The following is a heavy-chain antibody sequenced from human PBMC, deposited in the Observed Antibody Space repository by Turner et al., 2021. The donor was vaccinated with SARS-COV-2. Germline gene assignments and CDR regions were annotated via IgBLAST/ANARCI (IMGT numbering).Heavy chain of an antibody. J-gene: IGHJ4*02. D-gene: IGHD1-20*01. V-gene: IGHV3-9*01. CDR2: IIWNSGSI. CDR3: AKDRWYNWNYFDY. CDR1: GFTFDDYA. Sequence: EVQLGESGGGLVQPGRSLSLSCSASGFTFDDYAMHWVRQAPGKRLEWVSGIIWNSGSIGYADPVKGRFTISRDNAKNSLYLQMNSLRAEDTALYYCAKDRWYNWNYFDYWGQGTLVTVSS.